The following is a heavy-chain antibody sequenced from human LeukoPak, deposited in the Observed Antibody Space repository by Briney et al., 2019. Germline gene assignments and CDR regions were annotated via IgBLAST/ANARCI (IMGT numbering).Heavy chain of an antibody. CDR2: IYYSGST. CDR1: GGSIISGDYY. J-gene: IGHJ4*02. CDR3: ARTRDY. Sequence: SETLSLTCTVSGGSIISGDYYWSWIRQHPGKGLEWIGYIYYSGSTYNNPSLKSRVTISVDAAKNQVSLKLSSVTAADTAVYYCARTRDYWGQGTLVTVSS. V-gene: IGHV4-31*03.